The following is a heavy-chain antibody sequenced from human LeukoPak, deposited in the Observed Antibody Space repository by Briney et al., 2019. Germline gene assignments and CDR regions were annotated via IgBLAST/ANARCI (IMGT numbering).Heavy chain of an antibody. Sequence: PGGSLRLSCAASGFTFSSYAMHWVRQAPGKGLEWVAVISYDGSNKYYADSVKGRFTISRDNSKSTLYLQMNSLRAEDTAVYYCARDPGIAAALDYWGQGTLVTVSS. V-gene: IGHV3-30*04. CDR3: ARDPGIAAALDY. J-gene: IGHJ4*02. CDR1: GFTFSSYA. CDR2: ISYDGSNK. D-gene: IGHD6-13*01.